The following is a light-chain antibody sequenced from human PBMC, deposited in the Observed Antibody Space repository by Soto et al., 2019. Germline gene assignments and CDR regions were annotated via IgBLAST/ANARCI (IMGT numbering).Light chain of an antibody. CDR2: GAT. CDR3: QQSYSTPWT. CDR1: QGVKNE. Sequence: DIQMTQSPSSLSASVGDKVTITCRASQGVKNELGWYQQKSGKAPTRLIFGATTLHSGVPSRFSGSASGTEFSLIISGLQPEDFATYYCQQSYSTPWTFGQGTKVEIK. V-gene: IGKV1-17*01. J-gene: IGKJ1*01.